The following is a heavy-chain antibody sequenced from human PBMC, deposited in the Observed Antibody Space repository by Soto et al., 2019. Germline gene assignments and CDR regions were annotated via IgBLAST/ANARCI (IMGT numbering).Heavy chain of an antibody. CDR1: GFTFSSYS. V-gene: IGHV3-48*02. Sequence: EVQLVESGGGLVQPGGSLRLSCAASGFTFSSYSMNWVRQAPGKGLEWVSYISSSSSTIYYADSVKGRFTISRDNAKNSVYLQMNSLRDEDTAVYYCARDLPAARNFDYWGQGTLVTVCS. J-gene: IGHJ4*02. CDR3: ARDLPAARNFDY. D-gene: IGHD6-6*01. CDR2: ISSSSSTI.